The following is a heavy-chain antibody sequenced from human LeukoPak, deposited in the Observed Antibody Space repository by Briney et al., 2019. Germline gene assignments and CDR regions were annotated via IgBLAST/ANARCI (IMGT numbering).Heavy chain of an antibody. J-gene: IGHJ4*02. CDR2: IYSGGST. Sequence: GGSLRLSCAASGFTVSSNYMSWVRQAPGKGLEWVSIIYSGGSTYYADSVKGRFTISRDNSKNTLYLQMNSLRAEDTAVYHCAREVVVVASTHRYFDYWGQGTLVTVSS. V-gene: IGHV3-53*01. CDR1: GFTVSSNY. D-gene: IGHD2-15*01. CDR3: AREVVVVASTHRYFDY.